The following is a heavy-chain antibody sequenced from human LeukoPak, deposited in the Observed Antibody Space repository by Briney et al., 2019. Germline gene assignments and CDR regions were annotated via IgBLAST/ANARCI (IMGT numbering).Heavy chain of an antibody. D-gene: IGHD1-7*01. CDR1: GYSFTSYW. CDR3: ARQDWNYDGLFDY. Sequence: GESLKTSCKGSGYSFTSYWISWVRQMPGKGLEWMGIIYPGDSDTRYSPSFQGQVTISADKSISTAYLQWSSLKASDTAMYYCARQDWNYDGLFDYWGQGTLVTVFS. CDR2: IYPGDSDT. J-gene: IGHJ4*02. V-gene: IGHV5-51*01.